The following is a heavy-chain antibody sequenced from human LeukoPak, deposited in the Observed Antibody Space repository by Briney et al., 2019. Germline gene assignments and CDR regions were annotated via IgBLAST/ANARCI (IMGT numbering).Heavy chain of an antibody. Sequence: PGGSLRLSCAASGFTFSSYAMSWVRLAPGKGLEWVSFISDSGVSTYYADSVKGRFTISRDSSKNTLYLQMNSLRAEDTAVYYCAKVDYGDYYFDYWGQGTLVTVSS. D-gene: IGHD4-17*01. CDR3: AKVDYGDYYFDY. CDR2: ISDSGVST. J-gene: IGHJ4*02. CDR1: GFTFSSYA. V-gene: IGHV3-23*01.